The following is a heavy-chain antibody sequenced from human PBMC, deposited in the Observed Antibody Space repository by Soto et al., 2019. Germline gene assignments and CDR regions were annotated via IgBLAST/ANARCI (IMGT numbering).Heavy chain of an antibody. CDR3: ARVGIFLGIAAAGTSAKPIDY. D-gene: IGHD6-13*01. V-gene: IGHV4-34*01. CDR1: GGSFSGYY. J-gene: IGHJ4*02. Sequence: SETLSLTCAVYGGSFSGYYWSWIRQPPGKGLEWIGEINHSGSTNYNPSLKSRVTISVDTSKNQFSLKMSSVTAADTAVYYCARVGIFLGIAAAGTSAKPIDYWGQGTLVTVSS. CDR2: INHSGST.